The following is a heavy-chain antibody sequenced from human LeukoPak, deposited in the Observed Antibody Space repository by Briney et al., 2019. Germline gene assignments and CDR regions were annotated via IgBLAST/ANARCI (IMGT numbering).Heavy chain of an antibody. J-gene: IGHJ6*02. Sequence: SETLSLTCTVSGGSITSGEHYCSWIRQPPGKGLEWIGYVAYTGSTNYNPSLSSRVTMSVDTSKNQFSLKLSSVTAADTAVYYCARHGSVDVWGQGTTVTVSS. CDR2: VAYTGST. CDR1: GGSITSGEHY. CDR3: ARHGSVDV. D-gene: IGHD3-10*01. V-gene: IGHV4-30-4*01.